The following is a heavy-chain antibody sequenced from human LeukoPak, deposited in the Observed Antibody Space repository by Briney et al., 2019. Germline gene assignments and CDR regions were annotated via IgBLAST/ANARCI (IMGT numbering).Heavy chain of an antibody. J-gene: IGHJ2*01. CDR1: GDSITSSDHY. CDR2: VSHSGNT. CDR3: ARHLYYSASAFWYIDL. Sequence: SEILSLTCTLSGDSITSSDHYWVWIRQSPGKGLEWIGSVSHSGNTYYKSSLRSRVTVSLDTSKNEFSLILTSVTAADTAEYYCARHLYYSASAFWYIDLWGRGTLVIVSP. D-gene: IGHD3-10*01. V-gene: IGHV4-39*01.